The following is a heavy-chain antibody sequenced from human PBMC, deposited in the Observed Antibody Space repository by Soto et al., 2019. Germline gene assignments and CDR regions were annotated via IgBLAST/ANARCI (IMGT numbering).Heavy chain of an antibody. J-gene: IGHJ4*02. D-gene: IGHD6-13*01. CDR1: GFTFSSYA. Sequence: TGGSLRLSCAASGFTFSSYAMRWVRQAPGKGREWVSAVSGSGGSTYYADSVKGRFTISRDNSKNTLYLQMNSLRAEDTAVYYCARRGPGTYFDYWGQGTLVNVSS. CDR3: ARRGPGTYFDY. CDR2: VSGSGGST. V-gene: IGHV3-23*01.